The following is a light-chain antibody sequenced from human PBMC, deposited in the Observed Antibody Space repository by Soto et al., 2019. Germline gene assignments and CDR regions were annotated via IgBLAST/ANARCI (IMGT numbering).Light chain of an antibody. CDR2: EVS. CDR3: SSYAGTNNYV. J-gene: IGLJ1*01. Sequence: ALTQPPSASGSPGQSVTISCTGTSSDIGGYNYVSWYQQHPGKAPKLIIYEVSKRPSGVPDRFSGSKSGNTASLTVSGLQGEDEADYYCSSYAGTNNYVFGTGTKLTVL. V-gene: IGLV2-8*01. CDR1: SSDIGGYNY.